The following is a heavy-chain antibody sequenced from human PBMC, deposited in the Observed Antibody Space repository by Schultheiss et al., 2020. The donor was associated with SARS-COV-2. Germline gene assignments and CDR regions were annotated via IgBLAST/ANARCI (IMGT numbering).Heavy chain of an antibody. CDR1: EFTFSSYD. J-gene: IGHJ6*03. CDR3: ARDNPSGYLYYYMDV. Sequence: GGSLRLSCAASEFTFSSYDMHWVRQAPGKGLEWVSAISGSGGSTYYADSVKGRFTISRDNSKNTLYLQMGSLRAEDMAVYYCARDNPSGYLYYYMDVWGKGTTVTVSS. V-gene: IGHV3-23*01. D-gene: IGHD3-22*01. CDR2: ISGSGGST.